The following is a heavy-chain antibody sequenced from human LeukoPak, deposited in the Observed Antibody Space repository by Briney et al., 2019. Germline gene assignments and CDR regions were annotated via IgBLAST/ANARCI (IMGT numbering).Heavy chain of an antibody. D-gene: IGHD1-26*01. Sequence: GGSLGLSCAASGFTFSSYSMNWVRQAPGKGLEWVSSISSSSSYIYYADSVKGRFTISRDNAKNSLYLQMNSLRAEDTAVNYCARVRGSYYYYYYMDVWGKGTTVTVSS. CDR1: GFTFSSYS. J-gene: IGHJ6*03. V-gene: IGHV3-21*01. CDR3: ARVRGSYYYYYYMDV. CDR2: ISSSSSYI.